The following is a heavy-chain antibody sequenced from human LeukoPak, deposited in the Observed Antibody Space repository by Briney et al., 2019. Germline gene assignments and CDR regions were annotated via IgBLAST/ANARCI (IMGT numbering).Heavy chain of an antibody. CDR3: ARLINGRSYHAFDI. Sequence: GGSLRLSCAASGFTFSSYSMNWVRQAPGKGLEWVSSTSSSSSYIYYADSVKGRFTISRDNAKNSLYLQMNSLRAEDTAVYYCARLINGRSYHAFDIWGQGTMVTVSS. D-gene: IGHD3-16*02. CDR2: TSSSSSYI. V-gene: IGHV3-21*01. J-gene: IGHJ3*02. CDR1: GFTFSSYS.